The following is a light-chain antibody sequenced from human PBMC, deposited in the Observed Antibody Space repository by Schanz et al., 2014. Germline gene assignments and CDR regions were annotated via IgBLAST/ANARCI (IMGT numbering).Light chain of an antibody. Sequence: QSVLTQPPSVSAAPGQRVTISCTGSSSNIGAGYDVHWYQQLPGTAPKLLIYGNSNRPSGVPDRFSGSKSGTSASLAITGLQAEDEADYYCCSYAGSSIWVFGGGTKLTVL. J-gene: IGLJ3*02. V-gene: IGLV1-40*01. CDR2: GNS. CDR3: CSYAGSSIWV. CDR1: SSNIGAGYD.